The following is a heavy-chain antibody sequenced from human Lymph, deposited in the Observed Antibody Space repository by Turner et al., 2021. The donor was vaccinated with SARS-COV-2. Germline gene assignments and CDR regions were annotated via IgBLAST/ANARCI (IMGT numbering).Heavy chain of an antibody. CDR2: IYHSGNT. CDR3: ATKYCSGGSCSYFDY. Sequence: QVQLQDSGPGLVKPSGTLSHTCAVSGCSISSSNWWNWVRQPPGKGLEWIGEIYHSGNTNYNPSLKSRVNISVDKSKNQFSLKLSSVTAADTAVYYCATKYCSGGSCSYFDYWGQGTLVTVSS. CDR1: GCSISSSNW. V-gene: IGHV4-4*02. J-gene: IGHJ4*02. D-gene: IGHD2-15*01.